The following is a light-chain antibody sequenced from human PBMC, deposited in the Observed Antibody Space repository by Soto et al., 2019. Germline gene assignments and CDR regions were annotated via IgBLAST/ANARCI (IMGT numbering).Light chain of an antibody. CDR1: QSISSW. J-gene: IGKJ3*01. V-gene: IGKV1-5*01. CDR3: HQYNSYLT. CDR2: DAS. Sequence: DIQMTQSPSTLSASVGDRVTITCRASQSISSWLAWYQQKPGKAPKLLIYDASSLESWVPSRFSGSGSGTEFTLTISSLQPDDVSTYYCHQYNSYLTFGPGTKVDIK.